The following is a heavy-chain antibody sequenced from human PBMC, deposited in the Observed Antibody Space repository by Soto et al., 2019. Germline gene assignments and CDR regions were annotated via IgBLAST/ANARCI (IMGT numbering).Heavy chain of an antibody. CDR2: IFHSGST. Sequence: QLQLQESGSGLVKPSQTLSLTCAVSGGSISSGGYSWNWIRQPPGKGLEWIGYIFHSGSTYYNPSLKSRATMSLDRSKNQFSLRLSSVTAADTAVYFCATRQYWFDPWGQGTLVTVSS. CDR1: GGSISSGGYS. V-gene: IGHV4-30-2*01. CDR3: ATRQYWFDP. J-gene: IGHJ5*02.